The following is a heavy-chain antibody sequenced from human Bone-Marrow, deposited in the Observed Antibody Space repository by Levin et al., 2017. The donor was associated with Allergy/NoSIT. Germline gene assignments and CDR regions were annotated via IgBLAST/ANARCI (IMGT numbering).Heavy chain of an antibody. Sequence: GESLKISCEASGFSFSNYEMNWVRQAPGKGLEWVAHIDRSGTTIYYEDSVKGRLTVSRDNAKNSLFLQMNDLRDADTATYYCARGEFGFDSWGQGTLVTVAS. CDR3: ARGEFGFDS. CDR1: GFSFSNYE. V-gene: IGHV3-48*03. CDR2: IDRSGTTI. D-gene: IGHD3-16*01. J-gene: IGHJ4*02.